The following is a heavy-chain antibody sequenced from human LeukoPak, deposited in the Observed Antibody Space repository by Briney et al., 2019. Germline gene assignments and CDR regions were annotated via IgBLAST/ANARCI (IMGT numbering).Heavy chain of an antibody. CDR1: GYSFTGYY. CDR2: INPNSCGT. CDR3: ARGAAAEWFDP. J-gene: IGHJ5*02. V-gene: IGHV1-2*02. Sequence: GSSVKVSCKASGYSFTGYYMHWVLQAPGQGLEWMGWINPNSCGTNYAQQVQGRVTMNRDTYISSAYMELSRLRSDARAVYYCARGAAAEWFDPWGQSTLVTVSS. D-gene: IGHD6-13*01.